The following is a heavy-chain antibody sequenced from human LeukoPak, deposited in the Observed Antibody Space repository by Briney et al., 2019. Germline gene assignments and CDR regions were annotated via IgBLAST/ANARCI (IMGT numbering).Heavy chain of an antibody. D-gene: IGHD5-18*01. J-gene: IGHJ4*02. Sequence: PGGSLRLSCAASGFTFSSYAMHWVRQAPGKGLEYVSAISSNGGSTYYANSVKGRFTISRDNSKNTLYLQMGSLRAEDMAVYYCARVGPRGYSYGPLDYWGQGTLVTVSS. V-gene: IGHV3-64*01. CDR1: GFTFSSYA. CDR3: ARVGPRGYSYGPLDY. CDR2: ISSNGGST.